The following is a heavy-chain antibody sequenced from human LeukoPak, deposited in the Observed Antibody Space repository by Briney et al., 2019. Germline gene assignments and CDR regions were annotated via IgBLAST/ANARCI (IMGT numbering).Heavy chain of an antibody. V-gene: IGHV3-43*01. D-gene: IGHD2-2*01. CDR1: GFTFDDYA. CDR3: AKFSGRYCSSTSCRNYFDY. CDR2: TNWDSVKT. J-gene: IGHJ4*02. Sequence: GGSLRRSCAASGFTFDDYAMHWVRQALGKGLEWVSLTNWDSVKTYYADSVKGRFTISRDNSKNSLYLQINSLRIEDTASYYCAKFSGRYCSSTSCRNYFDYWGQGTLVTVSS.